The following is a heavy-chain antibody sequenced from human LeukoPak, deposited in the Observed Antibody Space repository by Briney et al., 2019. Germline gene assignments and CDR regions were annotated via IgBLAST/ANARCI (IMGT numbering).Heavy chain of an antibody. Sequence: PSETLSLTCAVYGGSFSGYYWSWTRQPPGKGLEWIGEINHSGSTNYNPSLKSRVTISVDTSKNQFSLKLSSVTAADTAVYYCARGTRVNYDFWSGYHYYFDYWGQGTLVTVSS. CDR3: ARGTRVNYDFWSGYHYYFDY. J-gene: IGHJ4*02. V-gene: IGHV4-34*01. CDR1: GGSFSGYY. D-gene: IGHD3-3*01. CDR2: INHSGST.